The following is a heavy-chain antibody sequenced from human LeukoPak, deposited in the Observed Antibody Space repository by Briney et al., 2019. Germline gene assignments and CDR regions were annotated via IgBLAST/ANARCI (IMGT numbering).Heavy chain of an antibody. Sequence: GGSLRLSCAASGISFTTYWMSWVRQAPGKGLEWVSYITSTSSTIHHADSVKGRFTISRDNVKNSLSLQMNSLRAEDTAVYYCARVRAGLSAGYYYYMDVWGKGTTVTVSS. CDR2: ITSTSSTI. D-gene: IGHD3-10*01. CDR1: GISFTTYW. J-gene: IGHJ6*03. V-gene: IGHV3-48*01. CDR3: ARVRAGLSAGYYYYMDV.